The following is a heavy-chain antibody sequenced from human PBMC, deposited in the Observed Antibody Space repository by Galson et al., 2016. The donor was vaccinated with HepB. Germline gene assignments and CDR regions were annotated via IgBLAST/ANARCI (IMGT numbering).Heavy chain of an antibody. CDR3: ARAHVLYHSFDY. J-gene: IGHJ4*02. CDR1: VFTFDDHG. V-gene: IGHV3-20*04. CDR2: IKWNGDRT. D-gene: IGHD2-2*02. Sequence: CAASVFTFDDHGLSWVRQAPGKGLEWVSGIKWNGDRTGYADSVKGRFTISRDNAKDSLYLQMNSLRAEDTALYYCARAHVLYHSFDYWGQGTLVTVSS.